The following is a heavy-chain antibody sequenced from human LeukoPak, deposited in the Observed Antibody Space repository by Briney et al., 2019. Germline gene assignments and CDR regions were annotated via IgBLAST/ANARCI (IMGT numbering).Heavy chain of an antibody. J-gene: IGHJ4*02. CDR1: GFTFSSYA. Sequence: HAGVSLRLSCAASGFTFSSYAMSWVRQAPGKGLEWVSAISGSGGSTYYADSVKGRFTISRDNSKNTLYLQMNSLRAEDTAVYYCAKDRPAVAVAGTAAFDYWGQGTLVTVSS. D-gene: IGHD6-19*01. CDR3: AKDRPAVAVAGTAAFDY. CDR2: ISGSGGST. V-gene: IGHV3-23*01.